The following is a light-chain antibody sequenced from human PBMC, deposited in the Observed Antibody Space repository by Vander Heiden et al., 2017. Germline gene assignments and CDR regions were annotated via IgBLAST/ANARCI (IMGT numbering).Light chain of an antibody. CDR3: QVWDSSSDHVV. CDR1: NIGSKS. V-gene: IGLV3-21*02. J-gene: IGLJ2*01. Sequence: SFGLTQPPSGSFAPGQTARITCWGNNIGSKSVHWYQQKPGQAPVLVVYDDDDWPSGIPERFSGSNSGNTATLTINRVEAGDEADYYCQVWDSSSDHVVFGGGTKLTVL. CDR2: DDD.